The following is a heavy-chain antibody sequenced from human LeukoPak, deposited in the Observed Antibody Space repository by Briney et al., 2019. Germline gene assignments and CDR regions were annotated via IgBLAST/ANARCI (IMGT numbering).Heavy chain of an antibody. Sequence: PGGSLRLSCAASGFTFSSHWMTWVRQAPGKGLEWVANIKQDGSEKYYVDSVKGRSTMSRDNAKNPLYLQMNSLRAEDTAVYYCARGITTGVDYFDYWGQGTLVAVSS. D-gene: IGHD4-23*01. CDR1: GFTFSSHW. J-gene: IGHJ4*02. CDR2: IKQDGSEK. V-gene: IGHV3-7*03. CDR3: ARGITTGVDYFDY.